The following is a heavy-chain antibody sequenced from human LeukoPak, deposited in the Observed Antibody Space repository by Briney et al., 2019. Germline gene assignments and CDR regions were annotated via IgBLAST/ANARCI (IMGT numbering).Heavy chain of an antibody. CDR3: ATVNGSPFPY. Sequence: ASVKVSCKVSGYTLTELSMHWVRQAPGQWLEWMGWINPNSGGTNYAQKFQGRVTMTRDTSISTAYMELSRLRSDDTAVYYCATVNGSPFPYWGQGTLVTVSS. CDR2: INPNSGGT. CDR1: GYTLTELS. V-gene: IGHV1-2*02. D-gene: IGHD1-26*01. J-gene: IGHJ4*02.